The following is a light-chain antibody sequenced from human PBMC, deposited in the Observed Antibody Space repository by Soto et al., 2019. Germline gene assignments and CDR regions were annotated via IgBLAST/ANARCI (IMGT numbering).Light chain of an antibody. CDR2: AAS. V-gene: IGKV1-39*01. J-gene: IGKJ5*01. Sequence: DIQMTQSPSSLSSSVGDRVTITCRASQSLSSYLNWYQQKPGKAPKLLIYAASSLQSGIPSRFSGSGSGTDFTLTISSLQPEDFATYYCQQSDSTLLTFGQGTRLEIK. CDR3: QQSDSTLLT. CDR1: QSLSSY.